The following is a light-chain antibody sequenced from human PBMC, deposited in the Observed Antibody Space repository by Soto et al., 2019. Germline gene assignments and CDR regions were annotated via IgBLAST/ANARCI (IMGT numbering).Light chain of an antibody. CDR2: KAS. Sequence: DIQMTQSPSTLPASVGDRVTITCRASQSIRSWLAWYQQKPGKAPKLLIYKASSLQSGVPSRFSGSGSGTEFTLTISSLQPDDFVTYYCQQYNNYPCTFGQGTKLEIK. V-gene: IGKV1-5*03. CDR1: QSIRSW. J-gene: IGKJ2*02. CDR3: QQYNNYPCT.